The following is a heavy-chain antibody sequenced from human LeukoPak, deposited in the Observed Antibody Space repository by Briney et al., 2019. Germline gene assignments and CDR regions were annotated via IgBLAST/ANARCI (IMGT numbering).Heavy chain of an antibody. CDR1: GYTLTELS. J-gene: IGHJ5*02. V-gene: IGHV1-24*01. D-gene: IGHD2-2*01. CDR3: ATGGRYCSSTSCYLGWFDP. CDR2: FDPEDGET. Sequence: GASVKVSCKVSGYTLTELSMHWVRQAPGNGLEWMGGFDPEDGETIYAQEFQGRGTMTEDTSTDPAYMELSSLRSEDTAVYYCATGGRYCSSTSCYLGWFDPWGQGTLVTVSS.